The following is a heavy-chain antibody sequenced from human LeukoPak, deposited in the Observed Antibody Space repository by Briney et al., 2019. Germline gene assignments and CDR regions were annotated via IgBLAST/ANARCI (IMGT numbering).Heavy chain of an antibody. CDR1: GFTFSSYS. Sequence: GGSLRLSCAASGFTFSSYSMNWVRQAPGKGLEWVSSISSSSSYIYYADSVKGRFTISRDNAKNSLYLQMNSLRAEDMAVYYCARGATADRLRYFDGQWGQGALVTVSS. J-gene: IGHJ4*02. V-gene: IGHV3-21*01. CDR3: ARGATADRLRYFDGQ. CDR2: ISSSSSYI. D-gene: IGHD3-9*01.